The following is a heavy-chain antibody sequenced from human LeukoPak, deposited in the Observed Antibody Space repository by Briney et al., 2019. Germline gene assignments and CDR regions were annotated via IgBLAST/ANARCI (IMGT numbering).Heavy chain of an antibody. D-gene: IGHD5-18*01. Sequence: SVKVSCKASGGTFSSYAISWVRQAPGQGLEWMGGIIPIFGTANYAQKFQGRVTITTDESTSTAYMELSSLRSDDTAVYYCARVRYSYGPGAFDIWGQGTMVTVSS. CDR3: ARVRYSYGPGAFDI. V-gene: IGHV1-69*05. CDR1: GGTFSSYA. J-gene: IGHJ3*02. CDR2: IIPIFGTA.